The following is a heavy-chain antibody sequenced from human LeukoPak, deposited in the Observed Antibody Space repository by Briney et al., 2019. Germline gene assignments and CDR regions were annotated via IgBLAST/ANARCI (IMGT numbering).Heavy chain of an antibody. V-gene: IGHV1-46*01. CDR1: GYTFTDYY. D-gene: IGHD3-22*01. J-gene: IGHJ4*02. Sequence: ASVKVSCKASGYTFTDYYIHWVRQAPGQGLEWMGVINPSGGSTTYAQKFQGRVTMTRDTSTSTVYMELSSLRSEDTATHYCAIAGGYYVGFCDYWVQGTLVTVSS. CDR2: INPSGGST. CDR3: AIAGGYYVGFCDY.